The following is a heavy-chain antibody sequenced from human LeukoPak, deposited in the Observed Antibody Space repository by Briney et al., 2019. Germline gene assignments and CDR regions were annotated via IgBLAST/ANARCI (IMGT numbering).Heavy chain of an antibody. CDR2: IYASGST. D-gene: IGHD5-12*01. CDR1: GGSISNYY. V-gene: IGHV4-4*07. Sequence: SETLSLTCTVSGGSISNYYWSRVRQPAGKGLEWIGRIYASGSTNYHPSLQSRVTMSIDTSKNQFSLKLNSVTAADTAVYYCARATREAEKAYYFDYWGQGTLVTVSS. J-gene: IGHJ4*02. CDR3: ARATREAEKAYYFDY.